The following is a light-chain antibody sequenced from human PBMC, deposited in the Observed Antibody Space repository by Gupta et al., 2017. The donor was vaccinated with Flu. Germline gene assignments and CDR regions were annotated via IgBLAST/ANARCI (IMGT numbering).Light chain of an antibody. CDR2: EDD. CDR1: TSNIGDNY. J-gene: IGLJ3*02. Sequence: QSVLTQPPSVSAAPGQRVTISCSGNTSNIGDNYVSWYHLLPGTAPNLLLFEDDKRPSGIPARFSASKSGSSATLDIAGLQTGDEADYRCGTWETSLSTHWLFGGGTKLTVL. V-gene: IGLV1-51*02. CDR3: GTWETSLSTHWL.